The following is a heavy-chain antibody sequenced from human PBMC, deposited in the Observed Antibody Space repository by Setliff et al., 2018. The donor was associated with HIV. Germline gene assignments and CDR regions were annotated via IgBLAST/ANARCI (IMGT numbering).Heavy chain of an antibody. Sequence: SVKVSCKAYGGTFSSHAINWVRQAPGQGLEWMGGIIPMFGTANYAQVRDRVTLTRDRSTTTAYMELSGLSSDDTAVYYCARDLNWGPDHWGQGTLVTVSS. D-gene: IGHD7-27*01. CDR1: GGTFSSHA. CDR2: IIPMFGTA. V-gene: IGHV1-69*06. CDR3: ARDLNWGPDH. J-gene: IGHJ4*02.